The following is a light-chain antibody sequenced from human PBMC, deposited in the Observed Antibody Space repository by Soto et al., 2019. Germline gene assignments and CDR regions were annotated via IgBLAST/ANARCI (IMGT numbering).Light chain of an antibody. V-gene: IGLV2-14*03. CDR3: SSYTSSSTHYVV. CDR2: DVS. J-gene: IGLJ2*01. Sequence: QPALTQPASVSGSPGQSITISCTGSSSDVGGYNYVSWYQHHPGKAPKLMIYDVSNRPSGVSNRFSGSKSGNTASLTISGLQAEDEADYYCSSYTSSSTHYVVFGGGTKLTVL. CDR1: SSDVGGYNY.